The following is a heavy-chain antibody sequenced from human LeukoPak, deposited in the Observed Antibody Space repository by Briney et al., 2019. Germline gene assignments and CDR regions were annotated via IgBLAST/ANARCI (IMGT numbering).Heavy chain of an antibody. CDR2: ITGSGDST. V-gene: IGHV3-23*01. Sequence: GSLRLSCAASGFTFSSSGMSWVRQAPGEGLQWVSAITGSGDSTYYADSVKGRFTISRDNSKNTLYLQMNSLRAEDTALYYCAKGYYGSGTLTPSFDYWGLGTLVTVSS. D-gene: IGHD3-10*01. J-gene: IGHJ4*02. CDR3: AKGYYGSGTLTPSFDY. CDR1: GFTFSSSG.